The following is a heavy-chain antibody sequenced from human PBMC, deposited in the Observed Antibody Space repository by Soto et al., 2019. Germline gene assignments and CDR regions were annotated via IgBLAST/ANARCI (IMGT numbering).Heavy chain of an antibody. CDR2: INPNSGGT. Sequence: ASVKVSCKASGYTFTGYYMHCVRQAPGQVLEWMGWINPNSGGTNYAQKFQGWVTMTRDTSISTAYMELSRLRSDDTAVYYCARANYDFWSGLPYYYYGMDVWGQGTTVTVSS. J-gene: IGHJ6*02. D-gene: IGHD3-3*01. CDR3: ARANYDFWSGLPYYYYGMDV. CDR1: GYTFTGYY. V-gene: IGHV1-2*04.